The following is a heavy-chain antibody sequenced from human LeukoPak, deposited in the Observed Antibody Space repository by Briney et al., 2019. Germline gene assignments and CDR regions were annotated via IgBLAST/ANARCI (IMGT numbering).Heavy chain of an antibody. CDR2: IKQDGSEK. CDR3: AREYTTYDSSGEFDY. D-gene: IGHD3-22*01. CDR1: GFTFSSYA. V-gene: IGHV3-7*01. Sequence: GGSLRLSCAASGFTFSSYAMSWVRQAPGKGLEWVANIKQDGSEKYYVDSVKGRFTISRDNAKNSLYLQMNSLRAEDTAVYYCAREYTTYDSSGEFDYWGQGTLVTVSS. J-gene: IGHJ4*02.